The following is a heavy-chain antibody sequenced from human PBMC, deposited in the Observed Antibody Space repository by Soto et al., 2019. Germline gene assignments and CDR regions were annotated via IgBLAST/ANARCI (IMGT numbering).Heavy chain of an antibody. J-gene: IGHJ6*02. D-gene: IGHD3-16*02. V-gene: IGHV3-74*01. CDR3: ARAGDYVGGSYRNYYGMDV. CDR2: INSDGSST. CDR1: GFTFSSYW. Sequence: EVQLVESGGGLVQPGGSLRLSCAASGFTFSSYWMHWVRQAPGKGLVWVARINSDGSSTSYADSVKGRFTISRDNAKNTLYLQMNSQRAEDTAVYYCARAGDYVGGSYRNYYGMDVWGQGTTVNVSS.